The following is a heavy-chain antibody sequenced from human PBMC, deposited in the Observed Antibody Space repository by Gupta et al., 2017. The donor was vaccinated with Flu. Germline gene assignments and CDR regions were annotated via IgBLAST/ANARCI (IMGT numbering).Heavy chain of an antibody. J-gene: IGHJ3*01. Sequence: RQAPGKGLEWVSYLSGGGSVIYYADSMKGRFTISRDNGKESVYLQMHSLRVDDTAIYYCARGRATWAPDAFDVWGQGTTVNVSS. CDR3: ARGRATWAPDAFDV. CDR2: LSGGGSVI. V-gene: IGHV3-11*01. D-gene: IGHD1-26*01.